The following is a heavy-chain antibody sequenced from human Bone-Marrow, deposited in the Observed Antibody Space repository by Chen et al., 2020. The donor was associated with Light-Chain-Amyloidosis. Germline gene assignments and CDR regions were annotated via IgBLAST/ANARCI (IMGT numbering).Heavy chain of an antibody. Sequence: EVQLEQSGPEVKKPGESLKISCKGSGYTFPNYWIGWVRQMPGKCLEWMGVIYPDDSDARYSPSFEGQVTISADKSITTAYLQWRSLEASDTAMYYCARRRDGYNFDYWGQGTLVTVSS. J-gene: IGHJ4*02. CDR1: GYTFPNYW. D-gene: IGHD5-12*01. CDR3: ARRRDGYNFDY. CDR2: IYPDDSDA. V-gene: IGHV5-51*01.